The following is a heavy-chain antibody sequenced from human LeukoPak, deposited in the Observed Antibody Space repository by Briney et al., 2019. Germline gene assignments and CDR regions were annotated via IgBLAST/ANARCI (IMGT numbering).Heavy chain of an antibody. J-gene: IGHJ5*02. D-gene: IGHD4-17*01. CDR1: GYTFTGYY. CDR2: INPNSGGT. V-gene: IGHV1-2*02. Sequence: ASVKVSCKASGYTFTGYYMHWVRQAPGQGLEWMGWINPNSGGTNYAQKFQGRVTMTRDTSISTAYMELSRLRSDDTAVYYCARGCDYGDYHNWFDPWGQGTLVTVSS. CDR3: ARGCDYGDYHNWFDP.